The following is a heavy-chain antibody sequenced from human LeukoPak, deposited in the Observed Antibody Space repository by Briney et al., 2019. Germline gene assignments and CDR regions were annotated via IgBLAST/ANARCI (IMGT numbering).Heavy chain of an antibody. V-gene: IGHV4-39*01. D-gene: IGHD6-19*01. CDR1: GGSISSSSYY. J-gene: IGHJ3*02. Sequence: SETLSLTCTVSGGSISSSSYYWGWIRQPPGTGLEWIGSIYYSGSTYYNPSLKSRVTISVDTSKNQFSLKLSSVTAADTAVYYCARQRIAVAGKALRTAPSAFDIWGQGTMVTVSS. CDR3: ARQRIAVAGKALRTAPSAFDI. CDR2: IYYSGST.